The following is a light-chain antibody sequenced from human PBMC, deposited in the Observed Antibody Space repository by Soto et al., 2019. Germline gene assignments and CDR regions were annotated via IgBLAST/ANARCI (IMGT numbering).Light chain of an antibody. CDR2: DAT. J-gene: IGKJ2*01. CDR3: QQSYTTVYT. Sequence: IPMPQGRASLAASVGDRSTITCPARQAIGANLNWYRQKPGKAPTLLIYDATTLQSGVPSRFSGLGSGTDFTLTITSLQPEDSATYFCQQSYTTVYTFGLGANVDI. CDR1: QAIGAN. V-gene: IGKV1-39*01.